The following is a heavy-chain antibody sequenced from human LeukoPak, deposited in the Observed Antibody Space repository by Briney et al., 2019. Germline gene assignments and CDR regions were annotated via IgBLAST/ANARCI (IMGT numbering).Heavy chain of an antibody. D-gene: IGHD2-2*02. CDR2: MNPNSGNT. CDR1: GYTFTSYD. Sequence: ASVKVSCKASGYTFTSYDINWVRQATGQGLEWMGWMNPNSGNTGYAQKFQGRVTMTRNTSISTAYMELSSLRSEDTAVYYCARGDIVVVPAAILYYCGMDVWGQGTTVTVSS. CDR3: ARGDIVVVPAAILYYCGMDV. V-gene: IGHV1-8*01. J-gene: IGHJ6*02.